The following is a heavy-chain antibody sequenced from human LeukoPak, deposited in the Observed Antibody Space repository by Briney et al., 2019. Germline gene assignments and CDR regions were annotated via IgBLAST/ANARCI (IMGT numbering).Heavy chain of an antibody. J-gene: IGHJ6*03. Sequence: SETLSLTCAVYGGSFSGYYWSWIRQPPGKGLDWIGEINHSGSTNYNPSLKSRVTISVDTSKNQFSLKLSSVTAADTAVYYCARGISEWLGHYYYYYMDVWGKGTTVTVSS. CDR3: ARGISEWLGHYYYYYMDV. CDR2: INHSGST. V-gene: IGHV4-34*01. D-gene: IGHD6-19*01. CDR1: GGSFSGYY.